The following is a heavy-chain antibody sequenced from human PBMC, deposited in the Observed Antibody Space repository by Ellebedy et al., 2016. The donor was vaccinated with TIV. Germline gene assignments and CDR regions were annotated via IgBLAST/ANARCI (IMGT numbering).Heavy chain of an antibody. CDR1: GYTFTSQT. CDR2: ISAYNGNT. CDR3: ARGVPPEFFDY. Sequence: ASVKVSCKASGYTFTSQTMHWVRQAPGQGLEWMGWISAYNGNTNYAQKLQGRVTMTTDTSTSTAYMELRRLRSADTAVYSCARGVPPEFFDYWGQGTLVTVSS. V-gene: IGHV1-18*01. D-gene: IGHD2/OR15-2a*01. J-gene: IGHJ4*02.